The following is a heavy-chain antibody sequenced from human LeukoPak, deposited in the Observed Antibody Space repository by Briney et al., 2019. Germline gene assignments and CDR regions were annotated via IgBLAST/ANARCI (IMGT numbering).Heavy chain of an antibody. CDR2: IIPILGIA. V-gene: IGHV1-69*04. CDR1: GGTFSSYA. CDR3: ARSRGFLEWLFDY. J-gene: IGHJ4*02. D-gene: IGHD3-3*01. Sequence: PVTVSCKASGGTFSSYAISWVRQAPGQGLEWMGRIIPILGIANYAQKFQGRVTITADKSTSTAYMELSRLGAEDTAVYYCARSRGFLEWLFDYWGQGTMVTVSS.